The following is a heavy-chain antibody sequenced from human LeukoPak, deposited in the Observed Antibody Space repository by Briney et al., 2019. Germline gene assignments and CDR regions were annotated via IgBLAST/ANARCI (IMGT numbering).Heavy chain of an antibody. D-gene: IGHD4/OR15-4a*01. CDR1: GFTFRNYP. Sequence: GGSLRLSCLGSGFTFRNYPMYWIRQAPGKGLEWMAVISYDGNTKYYAESVKGRFTLSRDNSKNTVYLQVDSLRSEDTAVYYCARRAGAYSLPYDYWGQGTLVTVSS. CDR3: ARRAGAYSLPYDY. CDR2: ISYDGNTK. V-gene: IGHV3-30*04. J-gene: IGHJ4*02.